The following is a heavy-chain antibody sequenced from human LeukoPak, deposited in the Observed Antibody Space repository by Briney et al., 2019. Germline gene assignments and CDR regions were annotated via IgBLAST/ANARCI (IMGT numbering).Heavy chain of an antibody. V-gene: IGHV1-8*01. Sequence: ASVTVSFKSSGYILANYDINWVRQAPGQGLEWMGWMNPKSGNIGFAQKFQGRVTMTTNTSINTAYMELSSLTPEDTAVYDWARGPIAVTGTGGWGQGTLVIVSS. CDR3: ARGPIAVTGTGG. CDR1: GYILANYD. J-gene: IGHJ4*02. D-gene: IGHD6-19*01. CDR2: MNPKSGNI.